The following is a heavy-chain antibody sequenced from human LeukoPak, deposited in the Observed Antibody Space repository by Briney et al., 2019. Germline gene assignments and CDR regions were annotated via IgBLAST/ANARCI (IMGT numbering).Heavy chain of an antibody. J-gene: IGHJ4*02. CDR2: IIGSGGST. D-gene: IGHD6-13*01. V-gene: IGHV3-23*01. Sequence: GGCLRLSCAASGFTFSSYAMSWVRQAPGKGLEWVSAIIGSGGSTYYADSVKGRFTISRDNSKNTLYLQMNSLRAEDTAVYYCASVHLSAVGSWASHFDYWGQGTLVTVSS. CDR3: ASVHLSAVGSWASHFDY. CDR1: GFTFSSYA.